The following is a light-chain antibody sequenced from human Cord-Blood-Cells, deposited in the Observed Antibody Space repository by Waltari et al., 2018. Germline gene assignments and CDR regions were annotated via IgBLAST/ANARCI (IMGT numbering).Light chain of an antibody. CDR1: QSLLHSNGYHD. V-gene: IGKV2-28*01. CDR3: MQALQTPLT. J-gene: IGKJ4*01. CDR2: LGS. Sequence: DIVMPQSPLSLPVTPGEPASISCRSSQSLLHSNGYHDLDWYLQKPGQSPQLLIYLGSNRASGVPDRFSGSGSGTDFTLKISRVEAEDVGVYYCMQALQTPLTFGGGTKVEIK.